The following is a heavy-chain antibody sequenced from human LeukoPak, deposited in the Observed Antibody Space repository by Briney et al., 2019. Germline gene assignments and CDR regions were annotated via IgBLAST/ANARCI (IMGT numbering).Heavy chain of an antibody. D-gene: IGHD1-26*01. CDR3: AKDILGGSYYYYGMDV. CDR2: ISWNSGSI. Sequence: GGSLRLSCAASGFTFDDYAMHWVPQATGKGLEWVSGISWNSGSIGYADSVKGRFTISRDNAKNSLYLQMNSLRAEDTALYYCAKDILGGSYYYYGMDVWGQGTTVTVSS. CDR1: GFTFDDYA. J-gene: IGHJ6*02. V-gene: IGHV3-9*01.